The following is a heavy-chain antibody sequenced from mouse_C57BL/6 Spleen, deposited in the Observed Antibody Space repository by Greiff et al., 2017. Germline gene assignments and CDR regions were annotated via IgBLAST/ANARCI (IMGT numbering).Heavy chain of an antibody. Sequence: VQLKKSTGRLARPGASVKMSCTTSGYTFTSYWMHWVKQRPGHGLEWIGAIYPGNSDTSYNQKFKGKAKLTAVTSASTAYMELSSLTNEDSAVYYCTRHGYDWFAYWGQGTLVTVSA. CDR2: IYPGNSDT. J-gene: IGHJ3*01. CDR1: GYTFTSYW. V-gene: IGHV1-5*01. D-gene: IGHD2-2*01. CDR3: TRHGYDWFAY.